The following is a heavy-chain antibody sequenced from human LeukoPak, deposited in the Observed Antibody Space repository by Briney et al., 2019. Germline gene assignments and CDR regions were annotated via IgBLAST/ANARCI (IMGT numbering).Heavy chain of an antibody. D-gene: IGHD3-10*01. CDR2: IIPIFGTA. J-gene: IGHJ4*02. CDR1: GGTFSSYA. CDR3: ATLYSPLYGSGSYLTTLDY. Sequence: GASVKVSCKASGGTFSSYAISWVRQAPGQGLEWMGGIIPIFGTANYAQKFQGRVTITADESTSTAYMELSSLRSEDTAVYYCATLYSPLYGSGSYLTTLDYWGQGTLVTVSS. V-gene: IGHV1-69*13.